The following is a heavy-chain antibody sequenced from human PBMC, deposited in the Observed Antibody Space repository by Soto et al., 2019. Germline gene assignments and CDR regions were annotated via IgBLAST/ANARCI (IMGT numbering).Heavy chain of an antibody. D-gene: IGHD5-18*01. CDR3: AKDGGGYSYGPSGMDV. J-gene: IGHJ6*02. CDR2: ISYDGSNK. V-gene: IGHV3-30*18. Sequence: GGSLRLSCAASGFTFSSYGMHWVRQAPGKGLEWVAVISYDGSNKYYADSVKGRFTISRDNSKNTLYLQMNSLRAEDTAVYYCAKDGGGYSYGPSGMDVWGQGTTVTVSS. CDR1: GFTFSSYG.